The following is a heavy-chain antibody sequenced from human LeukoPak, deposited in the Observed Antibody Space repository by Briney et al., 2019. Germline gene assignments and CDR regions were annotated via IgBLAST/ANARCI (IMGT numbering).Heavy chain of an antibody. J-gene: IGHJ3*02. CDR2: IYYSGST. CDR1: GGSISSYY. Sequence: SETLSLTCTVSGGSISSYYWSWIRQPPGMGLEWIGYIYYSGSTNYNPSLKRRVTISVDTSKNQFSLKLSSATAADTAVYYCASDYSNYEVAFDIWGQGTMVTVSS. D-gene: IGHD4-11*01. CDR3: ASDYSNYEVAFDI. V-gene: IGHV4-59*01.